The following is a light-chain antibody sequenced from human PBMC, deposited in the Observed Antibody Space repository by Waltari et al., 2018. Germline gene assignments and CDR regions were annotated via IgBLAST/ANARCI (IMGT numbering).Light chain of an antibody. CDR3: QHYNAYRT. CDR2: AAS. Sequence: DIQMTQSPSTLSASVGDRLIITCRASPSISTWLAWYQQKPGKAPKLLIFAASSLQTGVPSRFSGSGSGTEFTLTINSLQPDDFATYYCQHYNAYRTFGQGTKVEIK. V-gene: IGKV1-5*01. J-gene: IGKJ1*01. CDR1: PSISTW.